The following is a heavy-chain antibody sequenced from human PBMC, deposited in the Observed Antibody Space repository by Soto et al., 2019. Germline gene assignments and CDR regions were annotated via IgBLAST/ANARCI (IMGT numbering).Heavy chain of an antibody. J-gene: IGHJ5*02. V-gene: IGHV1-3*01. D-gene: IGHD6-19*01. Sequence: QVPLVQSGAEVKKPGASVKVSCKASGYTFTSYAMHWVRQAPGQRLEWMGWINAGNGNTKYSQKFQGRVTITRDTSASTAYMELSSLRSEDTAVYYCAREGGARIAVAGARGFDPWGQGTLVTVSS. CDR2: INAGNGNT. CDR3: AREGGARIAVAGARGFDP. CDR1: GYTFTSYA.